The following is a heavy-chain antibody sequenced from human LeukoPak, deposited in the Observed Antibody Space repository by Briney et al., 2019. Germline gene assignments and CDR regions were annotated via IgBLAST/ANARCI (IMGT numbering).Heavy chain of an antibody. CDR1: GYTLTELS. Sequence: ASVKVSCKVSGYTLTELSMHWVRQAPGKGLEWMGGFDPEDGETIYAQKFQDRVTMTEDTSTDTAYMELSSLRSEDTAVYYCHLLEWELEDYWGQGTLVTVSS. CDR3: HLLEWELEDY. J-gene: IGHJ4*02. CDR2: FDPEDGET. V-gene: IGHV1-24*01. D-gene: IGHD1-26*01.